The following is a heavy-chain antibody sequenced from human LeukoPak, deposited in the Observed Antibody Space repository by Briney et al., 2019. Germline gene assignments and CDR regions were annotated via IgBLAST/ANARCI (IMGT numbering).Heavy chain of an antibody. V-gene: IGHV4-59*13. Sequence: SETLSLTCIVSVDSITIDYWRCLRQPPGKGLECIGYIENSGRTEYNPSLMSRITISVDTSKIQFSLMLSPVTAADTAVYYCARGRYGGYFDCWGQGTLVTGSS. J-gene: IGHJ4*02. CDR2: IENSGRT. CDR1: VDSITIDY. D-gene: IGHD4-23*01. CDR3: ARGRYGGYFDC.